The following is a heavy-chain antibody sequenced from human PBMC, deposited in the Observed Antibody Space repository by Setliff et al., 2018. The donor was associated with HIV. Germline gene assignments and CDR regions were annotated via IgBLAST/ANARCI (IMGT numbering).Heavy chain of an antibody. J-gene: IGHJ6*03. Sequence: GGSLRLSCAASGFSFSDYYMYWIRQAPGKGLEWVSSLSGTSSTIYLADSVKGRFTISRDNAQNSLYLHMNSLRAEDTAMYYCARIYSSSWYVLYYYYYMDVWGKGTTVTVSS. CDR3: ARIYSSSWYVLYYYYYMDV. CDR1: GFSFSDYY. D-gene: IGHD6-13*01. V-gene: IGHV3-11*01. CDR2: LSGTSSTI.